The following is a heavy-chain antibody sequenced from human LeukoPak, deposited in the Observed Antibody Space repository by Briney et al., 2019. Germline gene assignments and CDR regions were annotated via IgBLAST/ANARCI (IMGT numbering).Heavy chain of an antibody. V-gene: IGHV4-39*01. D-gene: IGHD6-13*01. CDR1: GGSISSSSYY. CDR2: IYYSGST. CDR3: ASTLGSSWYNDFDP. Sequence: SETPSLTCTVSGGSISSSSYYWGWIRQPPGKGLEWIGSIYYSGSTCYNPSLKSRVTISVDTSKNQFSLKLSSVTAADTAVHYCASTLGSSWYNDFDPWGQGTLVTVSS. J-gene: IGHJ5*02.